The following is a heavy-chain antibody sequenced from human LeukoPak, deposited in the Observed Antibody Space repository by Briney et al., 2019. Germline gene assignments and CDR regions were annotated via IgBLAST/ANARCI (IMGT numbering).Heavy chain of an antibody. D-gene: IGHD5-18*01. Sequence: GGSLRLSCAASGFTFKSYGMTWVRQVPGKGLEWVPSITGAGSSTKYADSVNGRFTISRDNSKNTLSLQMTGLRAEDTAVYYCARKVAVAMDLDYWGQGTLVTASS. CDR3: ARKVAVAMDLDY. CDR1: GFTFKSYG. V-gene: IGHV3-23*01. J-gene: IGHJ4*02. CDR2: ITGAGSST.